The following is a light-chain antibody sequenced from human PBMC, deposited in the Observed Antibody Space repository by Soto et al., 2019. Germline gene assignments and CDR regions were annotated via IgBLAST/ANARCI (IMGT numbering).Light chain of an antibody. CDR3: SAYAGSNTFV. CDR2: EVT. V-gene: IGLV2-8*01. Sequence: QSVLTQPPSASGSPGQSVTISCTGTSRVVGGYYFVSWYQQHPGKAPKLIIYEVTKRPSGVPDRFSASRSGNTASLTVSGLQTEDEADYYCSAYAGSNTFVFGTGTKVTVL. J-gene: IGLJ1*01. CDR1: SRVVGGYYF.